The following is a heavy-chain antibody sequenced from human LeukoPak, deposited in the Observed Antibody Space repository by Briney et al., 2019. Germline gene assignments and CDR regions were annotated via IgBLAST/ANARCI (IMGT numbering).Heavy chain of an antibody. V-gene: IGHV1-2*04. D-gene: IGHD6-25*01. CDR2: INPNSGGT. Sequence: ASVRVSCKASGDTFSTHGLSWLRQAPGQGLEWMGWINPNSGGTNYAQKFQGWVTMTRDTSISTAYMELSRLRSDDTAVYYCASERRPKVGAADELYGMDVWGQGTTVTVSS. CDR1: GDTFSTHG. J-gene: IGHJ6*02. CDR3: ASERRPKVGAADELYGMDV.